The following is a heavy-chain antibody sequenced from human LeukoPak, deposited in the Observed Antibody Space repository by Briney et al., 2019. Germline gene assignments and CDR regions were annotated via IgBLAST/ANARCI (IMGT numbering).Heavy chain of an antibody. Sequence: SETLSLTCAVSGGSISSSNWWSWVRQPPGKGLEWIGEIYHSGSTNYNPSLKSRVTISVDKSKSQFSLKLSSVTAADTAVYYCATAYYYDSSGSRIGGPFDYWGQGTLVTVSS. CDR3: ATAYYYDSSGSRIGGPFDY. V-gene: IGHV4-4*02. CDR2: IYHSGST. J-gene: IGHJ4*02. D-gene: IGHD3-22*01. CDR1: GGSISSSNW.